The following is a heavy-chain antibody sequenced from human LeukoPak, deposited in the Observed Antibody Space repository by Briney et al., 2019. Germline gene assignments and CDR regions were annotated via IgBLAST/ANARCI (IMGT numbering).Heavy chain of an antibody. V-gene: IGHV1-69*04. D-gene: IGHD3-22*01. CDR1: GNTLTELS. J-gene: IGHJ3*02. CDR2: IIPILGIA. Sequence: SGKVSFKVSGNTLTELSMHWVRQAPGQGLEWMGRIIPILGIANYAQKFQGRVTITADKSTSTAYMELSSLRAEDTAVYYCARDVYYYDSSGYYLSAFDMWGQGTMVTVSS. CDR3: ARDVYYYDSSGYYLSAFDM.